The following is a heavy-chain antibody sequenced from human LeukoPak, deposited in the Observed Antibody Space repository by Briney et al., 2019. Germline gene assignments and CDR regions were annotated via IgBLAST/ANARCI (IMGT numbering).Heavy chain of an antibody. Sequence: GGSLRLSCAASGFTFSNYWMSWVRQAPGKGLEWVANIKQDGSEKYYVDSVKGRFTISRDNAKNSLYLQMNSLRAEDTAVYYCARDSVLLWFGDLPYYFDIWGQGTLVTVSS. CDR3: ARDSVLLWFGDLPYYFDI. CDR1: GFTFSNYW. J-gene: IGHJ4*02. CDR2: IKQDGSEK. V-gene: IGHV3-7*01. D-gene: IGHD3-10*01.